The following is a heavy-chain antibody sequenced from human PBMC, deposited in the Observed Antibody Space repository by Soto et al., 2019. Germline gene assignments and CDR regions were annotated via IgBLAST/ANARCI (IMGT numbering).Heavy chain of an antibody. D-gene: IGHD3-22*01. CDR2: INHSGST. CDR1: GGSFSGYY. V-gene: IGHV4-34*01. J-gene: IGHJ5*02. Sequence: SETLSLTCAVYGGSFSGYYWSWIRQPPGKGLEWIGEINHSGSTNYNPSLKSRVTISVDTSKNQFSLKLSSVTAADTAVYYCARVGSAGSWLSPHNWFDPWGQGTLVTVSS. CDR3: ARVGSAGSWLSPHNWFDP.